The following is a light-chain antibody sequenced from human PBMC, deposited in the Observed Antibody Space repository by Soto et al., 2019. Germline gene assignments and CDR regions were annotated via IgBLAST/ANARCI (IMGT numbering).Light chain of an antibody. CDR2: GAS. J-gene: IGKJ4*02. Sequence: DIQMTQSPSAMSASVGDRVTITCRASQAISHYLAWFHQRPGKVPKRLIYGASTLESGVPSRFSGSGSGTDFTLTISSLQPEGFGTYYCLQNNPYPLRVGGGTKV. CDR3: LQNNPYPLR. CDR1: QAISHY. V-gene: IGKV1-17*03.